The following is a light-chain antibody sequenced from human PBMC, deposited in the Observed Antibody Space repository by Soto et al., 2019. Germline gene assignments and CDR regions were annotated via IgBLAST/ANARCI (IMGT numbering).Light chain of an antibody. CDR1: QTISMY. CDR3: QQSYSTPPLT. Sequence: DIQMTQSPSSLSASVGDRVTITCRASQTISMYLNWYQQKPGKAPILLISAASSLESGVPSRFSGSRSGTECTLTVSRLQPEDCATYNCQQSYSTPPLTFGGGTKVEIK. V-gene: IGKV1-39*01. CDR2: AAS. J-gene: IGKJ4*01.